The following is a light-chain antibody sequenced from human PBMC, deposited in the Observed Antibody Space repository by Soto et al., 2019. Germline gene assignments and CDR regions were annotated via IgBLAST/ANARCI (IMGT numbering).Light chain of an antibody. CDR2: AAS. Sequence: DIQMTQSPSSVSASVGDRVTITCRASQGIGSWLAWYQQKPGKAPNLLIYAASNLQSGVPSRFSGSGSGTDFTLPISSLQPEDLAAYYCQQANSFPWTFGQGTKVEIK. CDR3: QQANSFPWT. J-gene: IGKJ1*01. V-gene: IGKV1-12*01. CDR1: QGIGSW.